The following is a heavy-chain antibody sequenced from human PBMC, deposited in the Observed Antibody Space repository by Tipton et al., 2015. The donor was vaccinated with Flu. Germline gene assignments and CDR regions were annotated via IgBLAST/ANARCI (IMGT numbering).Heavy chain of an antibody. CDR1: GGSISSSSYY. CDR3: ARRDYSNYVSDPKNWFDP. Sequence: TLSLTCTVSGGSISSSSYYWGWIRQPPGKGLEWIGNVFHTGSTYHNPSLRSRVTISVDTSKNQFSLKVFSVTAADTAVYYCARRDYSNYVSDPKNWFDPWGQGILVTVSS. J-gene: IGHJ5*02. D-gene: IGHD4-11*01. V-gene: IGHV4-39*07. CDR2: VFHTGST.